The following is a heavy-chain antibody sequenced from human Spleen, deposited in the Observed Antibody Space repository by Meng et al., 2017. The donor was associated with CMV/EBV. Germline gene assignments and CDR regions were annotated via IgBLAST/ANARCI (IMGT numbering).Heavy chain of an antibody. Sequence: VSAGGSARRVVRAGSSLTLSCAASGFTFSSYALHWVRQDPGRGLDWVAVISYDGSNKYYEDSVKGRFTISRDNSKNTLYLQMNSLRADDTAVYYCARGGVGARPPWVDWGQGTLVTVSS. V-gene: IGHV3-30-3*01. CDR2: ISYDGSNK. J-gene: IGHJ4*02. CDR1: GFTFSSYA. D-gene: IGHD1-26*01. CDR3: ARGGVGARPPWVD.